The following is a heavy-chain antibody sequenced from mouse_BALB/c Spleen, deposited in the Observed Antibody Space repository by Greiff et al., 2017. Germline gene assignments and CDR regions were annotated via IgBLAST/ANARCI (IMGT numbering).Heavy chain of an antibody. CDR2: IDPENGNT. Sequence: EVQVVESGAELVRPGALVKLSCKASGFNIKDYYMHWVKQRPEQGLEWIGWIDPENGNTIYDPKFQGKASITADTSSNTAYLQLSSLTSEDTAVYYCARGGRSYAMDYWGQGTSVTVSS. D-gene: IGHD1-1*01. CDR1: GFNIKDYY. J-gene: IGHJ4*01. V-gene: IGHV14-1*02. CDR3: ARGGRSYAMDY.